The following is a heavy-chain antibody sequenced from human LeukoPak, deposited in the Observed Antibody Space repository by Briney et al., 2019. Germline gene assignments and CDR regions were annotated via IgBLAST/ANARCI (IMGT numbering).Heavy chain of an antibody. CDR3: ASSMVRGVIGY. CDR2: INSDGSST. V-gene: IGHV3-74*01. Sequence: GSLRLSCAASGFTFSSYWMHWVRQAPGKGLVWVSRINSDGSSTSYADSVKGRFTISRDNAKNTLYLQMNSLRAEDTAVYYCASSMVRGVIGYWGQGTLVTVSS. J-gene: IGHJ4*02. CDR1: GFTFSSYW. D-gene: IGHD3-10*01.